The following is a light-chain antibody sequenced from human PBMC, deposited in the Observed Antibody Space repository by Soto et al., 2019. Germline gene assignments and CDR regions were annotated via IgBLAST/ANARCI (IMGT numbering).Light chain of an antibody. CDR1: QSVSSTY. CDR3: QQYGSSPWT. CDR2: GAS. V-gene: IGKV3-20*01. J-gene: IGKJ1*01. Sequence: EMVLTQSPGTLSLSPGERATLSCRASQSVSSTYLAWYQQKPGQAPRLLIYGASSRATGIPDRFSGGASGTDFTRTISRLEPEDFAVYYCQQYGSSPWTFGLGTKVEIK.